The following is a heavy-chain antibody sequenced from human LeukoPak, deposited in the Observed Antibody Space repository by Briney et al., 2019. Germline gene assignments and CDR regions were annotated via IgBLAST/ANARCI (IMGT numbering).Heavy chain of an antibody. CDR1: GGSISSGSYY. J-gene: IGHJ3*02. Sequence: SQTLSLTCTVSGGSISSGSYYWSWIRQPAGKGLEWIGRIYTSGSTNYNPSLKSRVTISVDTSKNQFSLKLSSVTAADTAVYYCAGPGYSSGWYRGREAFDIWGQGTMVTVSS. CDR3: AGPGYSSGWYRGREAFDI. D-gene: IGHD6-19*01. V-gene: IGHV4-61*02. CDR2: IYTSGST.